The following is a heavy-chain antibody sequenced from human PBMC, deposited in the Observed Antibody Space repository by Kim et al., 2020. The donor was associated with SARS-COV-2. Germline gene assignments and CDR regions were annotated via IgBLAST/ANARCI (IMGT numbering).Heavy chain of an antibody. V-gene: IGHV3-53*04. D-gene: IGHD6-19*01. CDR1: GFTVSSNY. J-gene: IGHJ4*02. Sequence: LSLTCAASGFTVSSNYMSWVRQAPGKGLEWVSVIYSGGSTYYADSVKGRFTISRHNSKNTLYLQMNSLRAEDTAVYYCARGGLAVAGTALDYWGQGT. CDR3: ARGGLAVAGTALDY. CDR2: IYSGGST.